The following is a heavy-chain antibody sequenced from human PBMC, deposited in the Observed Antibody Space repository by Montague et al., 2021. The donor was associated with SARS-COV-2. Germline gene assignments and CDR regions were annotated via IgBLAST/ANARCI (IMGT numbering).Heavy chain of an antibody. CDR3: ARGRGYTGYDSD. CDR2: IYYTGST. D-gene: IGHD5-12*01. CDR1: GGSMNSGGYY. V-gene: IGHV4-31*03. J-gene: IGHJ4*02. Sequence: TLSLTCTVSGGSMNSGGYYWGWIRQHPGKGLEWIGYIYYTGSTFYNPSLKSRLTMSVDTSQNQFSLRLISVTAADTAVYYCARGRGYTGYDSDWGQGTLVTVTS.